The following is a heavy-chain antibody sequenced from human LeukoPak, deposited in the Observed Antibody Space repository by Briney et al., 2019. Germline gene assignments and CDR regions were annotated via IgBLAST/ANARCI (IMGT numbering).Heavy chain of an antibody. J-gene: IGHJ6*03. CDR3: ARQRGGPRNGYNWHYQYYMDV. CDR1: GYSFTSYW. V-gene: IGHV5-51*01. CDR2: IYPGESET. D-gene: IGHD5-24*01. Sequence: GESLQISFQASGYSFTSYWIGWARPMPGKGLEWMGIIYPGESETRYSPSFQGQVTISADKSISTAYLQWSSLKASDTAVYYCARQRGGPRNGYNWHYQYYMDVWGKGTTVTISS.